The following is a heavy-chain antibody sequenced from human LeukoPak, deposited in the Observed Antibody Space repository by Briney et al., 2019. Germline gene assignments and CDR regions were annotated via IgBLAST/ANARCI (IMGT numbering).Heavy chain of an antibody. Sequence: PGGSLRLSCAASGFTFSSYAMSWVRQAPGKGLEWVSAISGSGGSTYYADSVKGRFTISRDNSKNTLYLQMNSLRAEDTAVYYCAKAYYYGSGSYYTDLPAIDYWGQGTLVTVSS. V-gene: IGHV3-23*01. CDR3: AKAYYYGSGSYYTDLPAIDY. J-gene: IGHJ4*02. D-gene: IGHD3-10*01. CDR2: ISGSGGST. CDR1: GFTFSSYA.